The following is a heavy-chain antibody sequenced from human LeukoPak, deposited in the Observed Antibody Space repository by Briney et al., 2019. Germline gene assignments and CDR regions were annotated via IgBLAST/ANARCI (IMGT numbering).Heavy chain of an antibody. D-gene: IGHD3-10*01. CDR2: IYYSGST. CDR1: GGSISSSSYY. CDR3: ARNLVRGVIPNYYYYYMDV. Sequence: SETLSLTCTVSGGSISSSSYYWGWIRQPPGKGLEWIGSIYYSGSTYYNPSLKSRVTISVDTSKNQFSLKLSSVTAADTAVYYCARNLVRGVIPNYYYYYMDVWGKGTTVTISS. J-gene: IGHJ6*03. V-gene: IGHV4-39*07.